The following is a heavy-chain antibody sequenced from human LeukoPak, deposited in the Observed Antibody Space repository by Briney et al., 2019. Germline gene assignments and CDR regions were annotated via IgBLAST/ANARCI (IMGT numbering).Heavy chain of an antibody. CDR2: MSYDGSSK. D-gene: IGHD3-22*01. Sequence: PGRSLRLSCAASGFIFSSYGMHWVRQAPGKGLEWVAVMSYDGSSKYYADSVKGRFTISRDNSKNTLYLQMNSLRAEDTAVYYCARDRYYYDSSGYYCHFDYWGQGTLVTVSS. CDR3: ARDRYYYDSSGYYCHFDY. CDR1: GFIFSSYG. V-gene: IGHV3-30*03. J-gene: IGHJ4*02.